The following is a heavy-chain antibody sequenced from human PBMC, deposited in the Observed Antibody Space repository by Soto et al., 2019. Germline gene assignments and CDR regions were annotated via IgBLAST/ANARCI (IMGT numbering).Heavy chain of an antibody. V-gene: IGHV4-4*07. CDR1: GGSIIAYY. D-gene: IGHD1-26*01. CDR3: ARDLGTGCMDV. Sequence: SETLSLTCTVSGGSIIAYYWSWVRQPAGKGQEWIGRIFTSGSTNYNPSLKSRVTMSVDTPKNHFSLHLSSVNAADTAVYFCARDLGTGCMDVWGQGTTVTVSS. CDR2: IFTSGST. J-gene: IGHJ6*02.